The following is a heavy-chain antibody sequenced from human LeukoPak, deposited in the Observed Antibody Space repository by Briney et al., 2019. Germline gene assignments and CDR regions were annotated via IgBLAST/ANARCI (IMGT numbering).Heavy chain of an antibody. Sequence: GESLKISCKGSGYSFTSYWIGWVRQMPGKGLEWMGIIYPGDSDTRYSPSFQGQVTISADKSISTAYLQWSSLKASDTAMYFCARHRISDYDSGVSWCDPWGQGTLVTVSS. CDR1: GYSFTSYW. CDR2: IYPGDSDT. J-gene: IGHJ5*02. D-gene: IGHD5-12*01. CDR3: ARHRISDYDSGVSWCDP. V-gene: IGHV5-51*01.